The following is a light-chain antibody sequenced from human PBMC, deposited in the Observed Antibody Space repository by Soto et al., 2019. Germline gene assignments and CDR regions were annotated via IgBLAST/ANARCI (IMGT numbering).Light chain of an antibody. CDR1: QSISRN. J-gene: IGKJ3*01. CDR2: GAS. CDR3: QQSYTTPFT. V-gene: IGKV1-39*01. Sequence: DIQMTPSASSLSASVGDRVTITCRASQSISRNLNWCQQKPGKAPKVLIYGASSLQSGVPSRFSASASGTDFTLTISSLQPEDFATYYCQQSYTTPFTFGPGTKVDIK.